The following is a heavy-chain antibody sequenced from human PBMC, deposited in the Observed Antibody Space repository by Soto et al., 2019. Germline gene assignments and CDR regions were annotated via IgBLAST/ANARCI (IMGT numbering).Heavy chain of an antibody. CDR2: LGCSGGST. J-gene: IGHJ4*02. Sequence: EVQLLESGGGLVQPGGSLRLSCAASGFTFSSYAMSWVGQVPGKGLGSVSVLGCSGGSTYYADSAKGRLTISRDTSENTLYLQMNSLRPADSPVYYCAEGTHSSDDSFDYWGQGTLVTVS. CDR1: GFTFSSYA. CDR3: AEGTHSSDDSFDY. D-gene: IGHD6-6*01. V-gene: IGHV3-23*01.